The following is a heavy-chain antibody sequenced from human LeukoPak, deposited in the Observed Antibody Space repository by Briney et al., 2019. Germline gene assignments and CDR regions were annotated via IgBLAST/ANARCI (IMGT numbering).Heavy chain of an antibody. CDR3: AKDLRYSSPYYFDY. V-gene: IGHV3-30*02. Sequence: TRGSLRLSCAASGFTFSSYGMHWVRQAPGKGLEWVAFIRYEGSNKYYADSVKGRFTISRDNSKNTLYLQMNSLRAEDTAVYYCAKDLRYSSPYYFDYWGQGTLVTVSS. J-gene: IGHJ4*02. CDR1: GFTFSSYG. D-gene: IGHD6-6*01. CDR2: IRYEGSNK.